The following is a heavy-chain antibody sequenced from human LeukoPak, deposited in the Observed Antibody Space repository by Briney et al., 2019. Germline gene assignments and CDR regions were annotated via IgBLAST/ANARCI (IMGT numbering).Heavy chain of an antibody. Sequence: ASVKVSCKASGYTFTSYAMHWVRQAPGQRLEWMGWINAGNGNTKYSQKFQGRVTITRDTSASTAYMELSSLRSEDTAVYYCARLGPGDFHYYFDYWGQGTLDTVS. CDR2: INAGNGNT. J-gene: IGHJ4*02. CDR1: GYTFTSYA. D-gene: IGHD1-26*01. V-gene: IGHV1-3*01. CDR3: ARLGPGDFHYYFDY.